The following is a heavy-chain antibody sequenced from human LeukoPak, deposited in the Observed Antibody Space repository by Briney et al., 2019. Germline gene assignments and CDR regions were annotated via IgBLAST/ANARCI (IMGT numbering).Heavy chain of an antibody. D-gene: IGHD3-10*01. V-gene: IGHV3-11*03. CDR1: GGSISSYY. CDR2: ISSSSSYT. Sequence: KPSETLSLTCTVSGGSISSYYWSWIRQAPGKGLEWVSYISSSSSYTNYADSVKSRFTISRDNAKNSLYLQMNSLRAEDTAVYYCARAHYGSGAPFDYWGQGTLVTVSS. CDR3: ARAHYGSGAPFDY. J-gene: IGHJ4*02.